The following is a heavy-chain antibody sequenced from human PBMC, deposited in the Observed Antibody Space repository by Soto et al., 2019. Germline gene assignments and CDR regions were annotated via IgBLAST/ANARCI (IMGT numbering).Heavy chain of an antibody. V-gene: IGHV5-10-1*01. CDR2: IDPSDSYT. Sequence: PGESLKISCKGSGYSFTSYWISWVRQMPGKGLEWMGRIDPSDSYTNYSPSFQGHVTISADKSISTAYLQWSSLKASDTAMYYCARRKVEARPPGYGMDVWGQGTTVTVSS. D-gene: IGHD6-6*01. J-gene: IGHJ6*02. CDR3: ARRKVEARPPGYGMDV. CDR1: GYSFTSYW.